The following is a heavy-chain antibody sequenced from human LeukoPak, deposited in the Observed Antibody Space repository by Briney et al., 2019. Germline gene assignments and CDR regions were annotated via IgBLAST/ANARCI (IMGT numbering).Heavy chain of an antibody. Sequence: ASVKVSCKASGYTFTSYGISWVRQAPGQGLEWMGWISAYNGNTNYAQKLQGRVTMTTDTSTSTAYMELRSLGSDDTAVYYCASRSRGSYTFDYWGQGTLVTVSS. J-gene: IGHJ4*02. V-gene: IGHV1-18*01. CDR2: ISAYNGNT. CDR3: ASRSRGSYTFDY. D-gene: IGHD1-26*01. CDR1: GYTFTSYG.